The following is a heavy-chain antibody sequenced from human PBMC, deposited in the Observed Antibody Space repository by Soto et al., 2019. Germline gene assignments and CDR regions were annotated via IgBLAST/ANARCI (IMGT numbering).Heavy chain of an antibody. Sequence: QAHLVQSGTEVKKPGASVKVFCRASGFIFTNYAMHWVRQAPGQRLEWMGWINAGNGNTKYSQKFQGRVTITRDTSATTTCMELTNLRSEDTALYYCARDPEIGDAVHIFDMWGQGTRVTVSS. D-gene: IGHD2-21*01. V-gene: IGHV1-3*01. J-gene: IGHJ3*02. CDR2: INAGNGNT. CDR1: GFIFTNYA. CDR3: ARDPEIGDAVHIFDM.